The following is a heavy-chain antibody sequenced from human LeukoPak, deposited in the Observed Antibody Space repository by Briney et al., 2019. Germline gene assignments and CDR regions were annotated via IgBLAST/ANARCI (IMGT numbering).Heavy chain of an antibody. D-gene: IGHD1-14*01. Sequence: RTGGSLRLSCTGSGFTFSTTSINWVRLPPGQGLEWVSTISGSGSFIRYLDSVKGRFTISRDNANNSVYLQMDSLRVDDTAVYFCAKANEPLNWFEPWGQGTLVTVSS. CDR2: ISGSGSFI. J-gene: IGHJ5*02. V-gene: IGHV3-21*04. CDR1: GFTFSTTS. CDR3: AKANEPLNWFEP.